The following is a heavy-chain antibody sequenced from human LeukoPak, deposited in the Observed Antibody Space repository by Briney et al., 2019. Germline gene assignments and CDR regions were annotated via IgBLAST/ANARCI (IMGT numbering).Heavy chain of an antibody. CDR1: GFTFSSYA. CDR2: VSGSGGST. V-gene: IGHV3-23*01. D-gene: IGHD3-10*01. CDR3: AKDAVRGSGRINWFDS. Sequence: PGGSLRLSCAASGFTFSSYAMHWVRQAPGKGLEWVSAVSGSGGSTYYADSVKGRFTISRGNSKNTLYLQMNSLRAEDTAVYYCAKDAVRGSGRINWFDSWGQGTLVTVSS. J-gene: IGHJ5*01.